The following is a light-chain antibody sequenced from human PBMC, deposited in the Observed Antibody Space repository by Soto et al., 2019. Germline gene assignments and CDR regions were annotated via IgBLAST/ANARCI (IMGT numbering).Light chain of an antibody. CDR1: QTISSY. Sequence: DIQMTQSPSSLSASVGDRVTITCRASQTISSYLNWYQQSPGKAPKLLIYAASSLQSGVPSRFSGSGSGTDFTLTISSLPPEDFATYYCQQSSNIPYTFGQGTKLEIK. J-gene: IGKJ2*01. V-gene: IGKV1-39*01. CDR2: AAS. CDR3: QQSSNIPYT.